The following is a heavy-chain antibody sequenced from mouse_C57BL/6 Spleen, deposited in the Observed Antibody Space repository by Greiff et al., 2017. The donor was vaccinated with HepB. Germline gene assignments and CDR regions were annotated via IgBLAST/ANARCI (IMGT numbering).Heavy chain of an antibody. J-gene: IGHJ3*01. CDR3: ARHDDDDVPFAY. D-gene: IGHD2-4*01. V-gene: IGHV5-15*01. Sequence: EVKLVESGGGLVQPGGSLKLSCAASGFTFSDYGMAWVRQAPRKGPEWVAFISNLADSIYYADTVTGRFTISRENAKSTLYLEMSSLRSEDTAMYYCARHDDDDVPFAYWGQGTLVTVSA. CDR2: ISNLADSI. CDR1: GFTFSDYG.